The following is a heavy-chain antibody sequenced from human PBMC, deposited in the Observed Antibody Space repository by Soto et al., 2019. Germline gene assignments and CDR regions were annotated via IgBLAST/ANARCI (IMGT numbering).Heavy chain of an antibody. Sequence: PGGSLRLSCAASGFTFSSYAMHWVRQAPGKGLEWVAVISYDGSNKYYADSVKGRFTISRDNSKNTLYLQMNSLRAEDTAVYYCCGGYDGDYYYYGMDVWGHGTTVTVSS. V-gene: IGHV3-30-3*01. D-gene: IGHD5-12*01. CDR3: CGGYDGDYYYYGMDV. CDR1: GFTFSSYA. J-gene: IGHJ6*02. CDR2: ISYDGSNK.